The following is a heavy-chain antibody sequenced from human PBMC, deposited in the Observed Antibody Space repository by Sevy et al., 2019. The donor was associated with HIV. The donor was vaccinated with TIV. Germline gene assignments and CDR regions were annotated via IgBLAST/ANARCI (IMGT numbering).Heavy chain of an antibody. D-gene: IGHD4-17*01. V-gene: IGHV3-9*01. Sequence: GGSLRLSCTASGFAFSDYYMAWIRQAPGKGLEWVSGISWNSGSIGYADSVKGRFTISRDNAKNSLYLQMNSLRAEDTALYFCVKDRSYGGNSFDFWGQGTLVTVSS. CDR2: ISWNSGSI. CDR3: VKDRSYGGNSFDF. CDR1: GFAFSDYY. J-gene: IGHJ4*02.